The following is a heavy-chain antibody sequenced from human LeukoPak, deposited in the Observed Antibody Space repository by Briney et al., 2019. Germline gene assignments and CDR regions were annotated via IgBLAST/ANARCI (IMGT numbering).Heavy chain of an antibody. V-gene: IGHV3-21*01. J-gene: IGHJ4*02. Sequence: GGSLRLSCAACGFSFSSYRMNWVRQAPGKGLEWVSSISSSSAYIYHAGSVKGRFTISRDNAKSSLYLQMNSLRAEDTAVYYCAGGYCSGGSCYDFFDYWGQGTLVTVSS. CDR1: GFSFSSYR. CDR3: AGGYCSGGSCYDFFDY. CDR2: ISSSSAYI. D-gene: IGHD2-15*01.